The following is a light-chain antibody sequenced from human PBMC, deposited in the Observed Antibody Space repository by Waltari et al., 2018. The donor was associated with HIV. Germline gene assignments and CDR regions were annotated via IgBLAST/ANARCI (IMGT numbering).Light chain of an antibody. Sequence: SYELTQPPSVSVSPGQTGSISCSGDNLGEKYACWFQQKPGQSPVMVIYQNNKRPSGIPERVSGSNSGNPATLTISGTQAMDEADYYCQAWDSSTVVFGTGTKVTVL. CDR2: QNN. CDR3: QAWDSSTVV. J-gene: IGLJ1*01. CDR1: NLGEKY. V-gene: IGLV3-1*01.